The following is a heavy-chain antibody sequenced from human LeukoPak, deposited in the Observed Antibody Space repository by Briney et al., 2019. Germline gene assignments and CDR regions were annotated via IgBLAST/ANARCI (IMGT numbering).Heavy chain of an antibody. V-gene: IGHV1-18*01. CDR2: ISAYNGNT. Sequence: RASVKVSCKASGYTFTSYGISWVRQAPGQGLEWMGWISAYNGNTNYARKLQGRVTMTTDTSTSTAYMELRSLRSDDTAVYYCARIGYSYGYDYYYGMDVWGQGTTVTVSS. CDR1: GYTFTSYG. CDR3: ARIGYSYGYDYYYGMDV. D-gene: IGHD5-18*01. J-gene: IGHJ6*02.